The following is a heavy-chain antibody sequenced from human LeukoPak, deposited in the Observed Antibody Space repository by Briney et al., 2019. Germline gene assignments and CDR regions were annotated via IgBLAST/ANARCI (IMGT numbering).Heavy chain of an antibody. J-gene: IGHJ4*02. D-gene: IGHD6-19*01. V-gene: IGHV4-39*01. CDR2: IYYSGST. Sequence: SETLSLTCTVSGGSISSSSYYWGWIRQPPGKGLEWIGSIYYSGSTYYNPSLKGRVTISVDTSKNQFSLKLSSVTAADTAVYYCARVQQWLSRYFDYWGQGTLVTVSS. CDR3: ARVQQWLSRYFDY. CDR1: GGSISSSSYY.